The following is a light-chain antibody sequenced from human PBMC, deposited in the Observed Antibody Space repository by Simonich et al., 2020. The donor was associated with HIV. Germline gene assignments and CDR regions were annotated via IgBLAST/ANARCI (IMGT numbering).Light chain of an antibody. CDR3: QQYNNWPT. Sequence: EIVMTQSPATLSVSPGERANLSCSASQSVSSNLAWYQQKPGQAPRLLIYGTSTRATGIPASFSGRGSGTEFTLTITSMQSEDFALYYCQQYNNWPTFGGGTKVEIK. CDR2: GTS. J-gene: IGKJ4*01. CDR1: QSVSSN. V-gene: IGKV3-15*01.